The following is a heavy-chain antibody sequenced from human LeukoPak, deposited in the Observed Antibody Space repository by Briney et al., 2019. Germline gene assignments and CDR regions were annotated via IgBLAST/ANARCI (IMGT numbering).Heavy chain of an antibody. D-gene: IGHD3-10*01. V-gene: IGHV1-18*01. CDR3: ARESYNSGSYYNDY. Sequence: ASVRVSCKASGYTFTNYGISWVRQAPGRGLEWMGWISTYNGNTKYAQNLQGRVSMTTDASTSTAYMELRSLRSDDTAVYYCARESYNSGSYYNDYWGQGTLVTVSS. CDR2: ISTYNGNT. J-gene: IGHJ4*02. CDR1: GYTFTNYG.